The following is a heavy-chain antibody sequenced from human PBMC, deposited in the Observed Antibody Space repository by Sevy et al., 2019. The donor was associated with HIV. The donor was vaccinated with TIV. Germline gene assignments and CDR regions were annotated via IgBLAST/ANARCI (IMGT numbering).Heavy chain of an antibody. CDR1: GFTFSIYW. Sequence: GGSLRLSCAASGFTFSIYWMHWVRQVPGKGLVWVSCINSDGSSTRYADSVKGRFTFSRDNAKNTLYLQMNSLRAEDTAVYYCVREGVGGYSYGFDYWGQGTLVTVSS. D-gene: IGHD5-18*01. J-gene: IGHJ4*02. V-gene: IGHV3-74*01. CDR3: VREGVGGYSYGFDY. CDR2: INSDGSST.